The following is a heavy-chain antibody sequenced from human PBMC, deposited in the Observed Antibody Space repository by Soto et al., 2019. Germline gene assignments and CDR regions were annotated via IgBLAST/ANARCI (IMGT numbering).Heavy chain of an antibody. V-gene: IGHV3-48*03. D-gene: IGHD3-22*01. CDR2: ISSSGSTI. Sequence: GGSLRLSCAASGFTFSSYEMNWVRQAPGKGLEWVSYISSSGSTIYYADSVKGRFTISRDNAKNSLYLQMNSLRAEVTAVYYCARGLPGDFYYDSSGYFEQDDYWGQGTLVTVSS. CDR1: GFTFSSYE. J-gene: IGHJ4*02. CDR3: ARGLPGDFYYDSSGYFEQDDY.